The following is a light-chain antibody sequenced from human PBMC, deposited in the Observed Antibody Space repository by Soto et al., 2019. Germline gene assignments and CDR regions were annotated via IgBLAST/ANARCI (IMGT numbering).Light chain of an antibody. Sequence: QSALTQPPSVSGSPGQSVTISCTGTSTDFVSYNRVSWYQQPPGTAPKLIIYEASNRPSGAPDRFSGSKSGNTASPTISGLQAADEADYYCTLYTSENTYVFGTGTKVTVL. CDR2: EAS. V-gene: IGLV2-18*01. CDR1: STDFVSYNR. CDR3: TLYTSENTYV. J-gene: IGLJ1*01.